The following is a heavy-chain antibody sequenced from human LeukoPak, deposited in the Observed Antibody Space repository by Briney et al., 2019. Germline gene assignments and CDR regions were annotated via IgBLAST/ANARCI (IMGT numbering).Heavy chain of an antibody. CDR2: IYNGVPT. J-gene: IGHJ4*02. Sequence: PSETLSLTCTTSGAPISRFYWSWVRQPPGKGLEWIGNIYNGVPTFFNPSLKSRVTLSVDTSKTQFSLQLASVTAADTAVYYCVQTTGWPGFDYWGQGTLVTVSS. D-gene: IGHD6-19*01. CDR1: GAPISRFY. V-gene: IGHV4-4*09. CDR3: VQTTGWPGFDY.